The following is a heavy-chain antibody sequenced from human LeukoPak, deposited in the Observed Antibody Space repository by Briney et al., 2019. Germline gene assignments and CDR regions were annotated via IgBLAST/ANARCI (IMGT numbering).Heavy chain of an antibody. CDR2: IRYDGSNK. CDR3: SLDCSSTSCYSFDY. D-gene: IGHD2-2*01. V-gene: IGHV3-30*02. Sequence: PGGSLRLSCAASGFTFSSYGMHWVRQAPGKGLEWVAFIRYDGSNKYYADSVKGRFTISRDNSKSTLYLQMNSLRAEDTAVYYCSLDCSSTSCYSFDYWGQGTLVTVSS. CDR1: GFTFSSYG. J-gene: IGHJ4*02.